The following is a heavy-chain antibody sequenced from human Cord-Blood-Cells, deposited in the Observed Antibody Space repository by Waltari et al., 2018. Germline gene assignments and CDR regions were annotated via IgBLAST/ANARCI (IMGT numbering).Heavy chain of an antibody. D-gene: IGHD1-26*01. CDR2: INAGNGNT. V-gene: IGHV1-3*01. J-gene: IGHJ6*02. CDR3: ARDCGADGSYYGMDV. Sequence: QVQLVQSGAEVKKPGASVKVSCKASGYTFTSYAMHWVRQAPGQRLEWMGWINAGNGNTKYSQKFQGRVTITRDTSASTAYMELSSLRSEDTAVYYCARDCGADGSYYGMDVWGQGTTVTVSS. CDR1: GYTFTSYA.